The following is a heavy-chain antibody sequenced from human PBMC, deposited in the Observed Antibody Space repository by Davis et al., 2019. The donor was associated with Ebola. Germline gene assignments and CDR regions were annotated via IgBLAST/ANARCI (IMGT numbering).Heavy chain of an antibody. CDR2: IYYSGST. V-gene: IGHV4-61*08. CDR1: GGSISSSGYY. CDR3: ARVRYSRHYFDY. D-gene: IGHD6-13*01. J-gene: IGHJ4*02. Sequence: MPSETLSLTCTVSGGSISSSGYYWSWIRQPPGKGLEWIGYIYYSGSTNYNPSLKSRVTISVDTSKNQFSLKLSSVTAADTAVYYCARVRYSRHYFDYWGQGTLVTVSS.